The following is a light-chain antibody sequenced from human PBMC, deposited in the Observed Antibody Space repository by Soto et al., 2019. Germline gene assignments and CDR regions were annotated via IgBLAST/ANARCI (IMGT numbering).Light chain of an antibody. J-gene: IGKJ1*01. CDR3: QQYGTFPRT. Sequence: EIVLTQSPATLSSFPGDRVTLSCRASQYINTRLAWYQHRPGQAPRLLIYGASSRATGIPDRFSGTGSETDFTLTISRLEPEDFAVYYCQQYGTFPRTLGQGTKVDIK. V-gene: IGKV3-20*01. CDR1: QYINTR. CDR2: GAS.